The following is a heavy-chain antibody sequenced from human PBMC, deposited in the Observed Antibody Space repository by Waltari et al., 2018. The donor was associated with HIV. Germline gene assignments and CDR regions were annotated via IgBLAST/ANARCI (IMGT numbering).Heavy chain of an antibody. CDR3: ARGLGLTVAVSGIRPFDY. D-gene: IGHD6-19*01. Sequence: EVRLVESGGALIQPGGSLRLSCVASGFSVGDHYLTWVHQAPGKGLEWVAIIFSGGSTYYADSVRGRFIISRDNSKNTLYLQMNSLTAEDTAIYYCARGLGLTVAVSGIRPFDYWGQGTLVTVSS. CDR1: GFSVGDHY. J-gene: IGHJ4*02. CDR2: IFSGGST. V-gene: IGHV3-53*01.